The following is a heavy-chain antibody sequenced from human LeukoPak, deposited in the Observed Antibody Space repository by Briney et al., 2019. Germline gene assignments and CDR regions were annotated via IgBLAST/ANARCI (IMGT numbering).Heavy chain of an antibody. CDR2: VSYDGTNE. Sequence: GSLRLSCAASGFTFSDYGMHWVRQAPGKGLEWVVVVSYDGTNEKYADPVKGRFTISRDNSKNTLSLQMNSLRADDTAVYYCAKDWANGDYIDHWGQGTLVTVSS. CDR3: AKDWANGDYIDH. CDR1: GFTFSDYG. J-gene: IGHJ4*02. V-gene: IGHV3-30*18. D-gene: IGHD2-8*01.